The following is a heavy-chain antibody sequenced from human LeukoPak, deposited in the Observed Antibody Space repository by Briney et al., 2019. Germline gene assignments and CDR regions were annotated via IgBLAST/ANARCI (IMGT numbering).Heavy chain of an antibody. D-gene: IGHD6-13*01. CDR1: GISLRSYS. Sequence: PGGSLRLSCVASGISLRSYSVHWVRQAPGKGLEWVALTSHDESNKKYADSVRGRCTISRDNSRDTVFLQLSNLRHEDTAVYYCAKGDAAGAYRTGFWGPGTRVTVSS. CDR3: AKGDAAGAYRTGF. CDR2: TSHDESNK. V-gene: IGHV3-30-3*01. J-gene: IGHJ4*02.